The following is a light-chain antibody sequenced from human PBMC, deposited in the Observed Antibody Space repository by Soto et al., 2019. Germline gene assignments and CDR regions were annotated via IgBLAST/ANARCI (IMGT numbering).Light chain of an antibody. CDR3: LQHKSYPWT. J-gene: IGKJ1*01. V-gene: IGKV1-17*01. CDR2: AAS. Sequence: DIQINQSQRSLSASVGDRVTITYLASQGIKNDLGWYQQKPGKAPKRLIYAASSLQSGVPSRFSGSGSGTEFTLTISSLQPEDFAPYYCLQHKSYPWTFGEGTKVDIK. CDR1: QGIKND.